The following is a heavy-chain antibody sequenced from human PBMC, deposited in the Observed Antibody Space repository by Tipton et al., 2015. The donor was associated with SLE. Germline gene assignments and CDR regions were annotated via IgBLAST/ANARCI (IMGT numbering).Heavy chain of an antibody. V-gene: IGHV3-9*01. D-gene: IGHD3-3*01. CDR3: AKDSTSVLRFFHFDL. CDR1: GFTFDDYA. J-gene: IGHJ2*01. Sequence: VQLVQSGGVVVQPGGSLRLSCAASGFTFDDYAMHWVRQAPGKGLEWVSGISWNSGSIGYADSVKGRFTISRDNAKNSLYLQMNSLRAEDTALYYCAKDSTSVLRFFHFDLWGRGTLVTVSS. CDR2: ISWNSGSI.